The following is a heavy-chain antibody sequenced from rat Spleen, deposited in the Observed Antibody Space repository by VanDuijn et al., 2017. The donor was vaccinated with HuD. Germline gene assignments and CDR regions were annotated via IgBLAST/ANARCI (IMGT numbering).Heavy chain of an antibody. D-gene: IGHD1-2*01. Sequence: EVQVVEFGGGLAQPGRSMKLSCAASGFTFSSFPMAWVRQAPTKGLEWVATISNSGGSTYYRDSVKGRFTISRDNAKSTLYLQMDSLRSEDTATYYCAKKAVAAIPYYFDYWGQGVMVTVSS. CDR1: GFTFSSFP. CDR3: AKKAVAAIPYYFDY. V-gene: IGHV5-46*01. J-gene: IGHJ2*01. CDR2: ISNSGGST.